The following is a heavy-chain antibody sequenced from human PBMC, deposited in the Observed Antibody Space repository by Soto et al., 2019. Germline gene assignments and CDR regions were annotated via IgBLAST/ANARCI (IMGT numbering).Heavy chain of an antibody. CDR1: GFTFSNAW. CDR2: IGQGGSEE. J-gene: IGHJ4*02. V-gene: IGHV3-7*03. Sequence: GGSLRLSCAASGFTFSNAWKSWVRQAPGKGLEWVANIGQGGSEEYYVDSVRGRFTISRDNAKNSLYLQMNSLRAEDTALYYCARDSGDVVATILFDYWGQGTLVTVSS. D-gene: IGHD5-12*01. CDR3: ARDSGDVVATILFDY.